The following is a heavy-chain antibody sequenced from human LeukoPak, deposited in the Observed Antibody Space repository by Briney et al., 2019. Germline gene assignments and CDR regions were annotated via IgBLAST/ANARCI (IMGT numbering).Heavy chain of an antibody. Sequence: SVKVSCKASGGTFSSYAISWVRQAPGQGLEWMGGIIPIFGTANYAQKFQGRVTISADESTSTAYMELSSLRSEDTAVYYCARGGAAPDAFDIWGQGTMVTVSS. D-gene: IGHD3-16*01. CDR3: ARGGAAPDAFDI. CDR2: IIPIFGTA. V-gene: IGHV1-69*13. J-gene: IGHJ3*02. CDR1: GGTFSSYA.